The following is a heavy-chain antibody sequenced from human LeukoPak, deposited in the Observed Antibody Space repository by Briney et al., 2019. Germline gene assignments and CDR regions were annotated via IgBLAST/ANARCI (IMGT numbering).Heavy chain of an antibody. CDR1: GSTFSSYS. V-gene: IGHV3-21*01. D-gene: IGHD5-12*01. J-gene: IGHJ1*01. CDR3: ASLSGLRFKAEYFQH. Sequence: GGSLRLSCAASGSTFSSYSMNWVRQAPGKGLEWVSSISSSSYIYYADSVKGRFTISRDNAKNSLYLQMNSLRAEDTAVYYCASLSGLRFKAEYFQHWGQGTLVTVSS. CDR2: ISSSSYI.